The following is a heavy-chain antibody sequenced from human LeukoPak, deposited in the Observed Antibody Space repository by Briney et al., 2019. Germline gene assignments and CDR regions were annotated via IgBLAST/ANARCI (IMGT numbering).Heavy chain of an antibody. Sequence: ASVKVSCKASGYTFTSYGISWVRQAPGQRLEWMGWISAYNGNTNYAQKLQGRVTMTTDTSTSTAYMELRSLRSDDTAVYYCARTHYDSSGYPTYYFDYWGQGTLVTVSS. CDR1: GYTFTSYG. CDR3: ARTHYDSSGYPTYYFDY. CDR2: ISAYNGNT. J-gene: IGHJ4*02. D-gene: IGHD3-22*01. V-gene: IGHV1-18*01.